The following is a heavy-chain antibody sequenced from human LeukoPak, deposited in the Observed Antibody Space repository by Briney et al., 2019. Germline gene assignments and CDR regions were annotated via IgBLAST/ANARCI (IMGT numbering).Heavy chain of an antibody. CDR1: GGSISSGGYS. V-gene: IGHV4-30-2*01. CDR3: ARCNYYDSSGSDAFDI. D-gene: IGHD3-22*01. CDR2: IYHSGST. Sequence: SETLSLTCAVSGGSISSGGYSWSWIRQPPGKGLEWIGYIYHSGSTYYNPSLKSRVTISVDRSKNQFSLKLSSVTAADTAVYYCARCNYYDSSGSDAFDIWGQGTMVTVSS. J-gene: IGHJ3*02.